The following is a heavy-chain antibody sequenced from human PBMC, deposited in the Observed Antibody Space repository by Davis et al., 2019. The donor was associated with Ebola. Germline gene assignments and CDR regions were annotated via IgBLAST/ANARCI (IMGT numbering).Heavy chain of an antibody. CDR3: ARDWCSSATCYAGYYNGMDV. D-gene: IGHD2-2*01. CDR1: GYAFTSYA. CDR2: INGGNGNT. Sequence: SVNVSCKASGYAFTSYAMHWVRQAPGQRLVWMGWINGGNGNTRYAQKFQGRVTITRDTSASTAYMELSSLRSEDTAVYYCARDWCSSATCYAGYYNGMDVWGQGTTVTVSS. J-gene: IGHJ6*02. V-gene: IGHV1-3*01.